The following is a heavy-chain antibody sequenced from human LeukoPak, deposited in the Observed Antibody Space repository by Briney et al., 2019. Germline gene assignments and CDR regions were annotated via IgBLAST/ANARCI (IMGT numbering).Heavy chain of an antibody. Sequence: ASVKVSCKASGYTFTSYAMHWVRQAPGQRREWMGWINAGNGNTKYSQKFQGRVTITRDTSASTAYMELSSLRSEDTAVYYCARFRSAMVHFDYWGQGTLVTVSS. CDR3: ARFRSAMVHFDY. J-gene: IGHJ4*02. V-gene: IGHV1-3*01. CDR2: INAGNGNT. D-gene: IGHD5-18*01. CDR1: GYTFTSYA.